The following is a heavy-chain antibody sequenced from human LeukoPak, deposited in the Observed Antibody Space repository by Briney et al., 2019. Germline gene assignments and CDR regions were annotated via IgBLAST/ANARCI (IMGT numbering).Heavy chain of an antibody. V-gene: IGHV4-61*02. CDR3: VTAPNQDFFDY. CDR1: GGSFSSSGYF. CDR2: IYTSGST. D-gene: IGHD1-14*01. Sequence: SQTLSLTCSVSGGSFSSSGYFWSWIRQPAGKGLVWIGLIYTSGSTNYNPSLKSRVTISVDTSKNQFSLKLSSVTAADTAVYYCVTAPNQDFFDYWGQGTLVTVSS. J-gene: IGHJ4*02.